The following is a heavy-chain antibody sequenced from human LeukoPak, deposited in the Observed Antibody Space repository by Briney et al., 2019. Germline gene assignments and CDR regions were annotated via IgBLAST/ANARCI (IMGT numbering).Heavy chain of an antibody. CDR3: AKGRGTTVTSAANY. CDR2: IIPIFGPV. V-gene: IGHV1-69*13. Sequence: ASVKVSCKASGGTISSYAISWVRQAPGQGLDWMGGIIPIFGPVNYAQNFQGRVTINADESTSTAYMDLSSLRSEDTAVYYCAKGRGTTVTSAANYWGQGTLVTVSS. CDR1: GGTISSYA. D-gene: IGHD4-17*01. J-gene: IGHJ4*02.